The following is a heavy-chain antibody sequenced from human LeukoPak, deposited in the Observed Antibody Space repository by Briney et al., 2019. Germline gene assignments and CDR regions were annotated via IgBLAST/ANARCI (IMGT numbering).Heavy chain of an antibody. V-gene: IGHV3-30-3*01. J-gene: IGHJ4*02. CDR2: ILNDENNR. Sequence: GRSLRLSCAASGFSFSSYGMHWVRQAPGKGLEWVAVILNDENNRNYADSVKDRFSISRDNSKNTLYLQMNSLRAEDTAVYYCATELIRDGGGDYWGQGTLVTVSS. D-gene: IGHD3-16*01. CDR3: ATELIRDGGGDY. CDR1: GFSFSSYG.